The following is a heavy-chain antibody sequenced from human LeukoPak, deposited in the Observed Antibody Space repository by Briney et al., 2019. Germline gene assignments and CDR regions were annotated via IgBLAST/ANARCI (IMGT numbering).Heavy chain of an antibody. J-gene: IGHJ6*02. CDR1: GFTFSSYG. CDR3: AREEGVGGSSFEGYYYYYGMDV. CDR2: ISYDGSNK. V-gene: IGHV3-30*03. D-gene: IGHD3-10*01. Sequence: GRSLRLSCAASGFTFSSYGMHWVRQAPGKGLEWVAVISYDGSNKYYADSVKGRFTISRDNSKNTLYLQMNSLRAEDTAVYYCAREEGVGGSSFEGYYYYYGMDVWGQGTTVTVSS.